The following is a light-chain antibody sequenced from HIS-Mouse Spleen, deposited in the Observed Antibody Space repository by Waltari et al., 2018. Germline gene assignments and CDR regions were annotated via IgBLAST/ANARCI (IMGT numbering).Light chain of an antibody. V-gene: IGLV3-1*01. CDR2: LDS. CDR1: NLGDKY. Sequence: SYELTQPPSVSVSPGQTASITCSGDNLGDKYACWYQQKPGQSPVLVIYLDSERPSGIPERVSGANSGNTATLTVSGTQAMNEADYCCQAWDSSYSVFGGGTKLTVL. J-gene: IGLJ2*01. CDR3: QAWDSSYSV.